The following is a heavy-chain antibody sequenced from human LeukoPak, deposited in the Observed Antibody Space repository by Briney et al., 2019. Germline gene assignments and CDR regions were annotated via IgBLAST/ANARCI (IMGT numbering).Heavy chain of an antibody. D-gene: IGHD2-15*01. V-gene: IGHV3-20*04. Sequence: PGGSLRLSCATSGFTFDDYGMSWVRQAPGKGLEWVSGINWNGGSTGYADFVKGRFSISRDNAKNALYLQMNSLRAEDTALYYCASGVVAANYFDYWGQGTLVTVSS. CDR2: INWNGGST. J-gene: IGHJ4*02. CDR3: ASGVVAANYFDY. CDR1: GFTFDDYG.